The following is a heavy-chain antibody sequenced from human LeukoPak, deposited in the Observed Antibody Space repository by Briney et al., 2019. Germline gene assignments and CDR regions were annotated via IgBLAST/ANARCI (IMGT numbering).Heavy chain of an antibody. V-gene: IGHV1-2*06. Sequence: ASVKVSCKASGYTFTGYYMHWVRQAPGQGLEWMGRINPNSGGTNYAQKFQGRVTMTRDTSISTAYMELSRLRSDDTAVYYCARDWATGDPLNCWGQGTLVTVSS. J-gene: IGHJ4*02. CDR1: GYTFTGYY. D-gene: IGHD7-27*01. CDR2: INPNSGGT. CDR3: ARDWATGDPLNC.